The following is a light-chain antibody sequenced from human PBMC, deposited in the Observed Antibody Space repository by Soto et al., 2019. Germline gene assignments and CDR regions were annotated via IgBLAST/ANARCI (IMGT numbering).Light chain of an antibody. CDR2: AAS. CDR3: QQCYSSPRT. Sequence: DIQMTQSPSTLSAGVGDRVTITCRASQSISTYINWYQQKAGKAPTLLIYAASSLQSGVPSRFSGGGSGTDFTLTINTLRPEDFATYFCQQCYSSPRTFGQGTQVEIK. J-gene: IGKJ1*01. CDR1: QSISTY. V-gene: IGKV1-39*01.